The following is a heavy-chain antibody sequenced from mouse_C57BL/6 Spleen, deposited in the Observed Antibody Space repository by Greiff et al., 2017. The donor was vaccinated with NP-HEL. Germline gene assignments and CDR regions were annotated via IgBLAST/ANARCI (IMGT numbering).Heavy chain of an antibody. D-gene: IGHD2-3*01. V-gene: IGHV7-3*01. J-gene: IGHJ4*01. CDR3: ARYIRWLLLAMDY. Sequence: EVKLMESGGGLVQPGGSLSLSCAASGFTFTDYYMSWVRQPPGKALEWLGFIRNKANGYTTEYSASVKGRFTISRDNSQSILYLQMNALRAEDSATYYCARYIRWLLLAMDYWGQGTSVTVSS. CDR2: IRNKANGYTT. CDR1: GFTFTDYY.